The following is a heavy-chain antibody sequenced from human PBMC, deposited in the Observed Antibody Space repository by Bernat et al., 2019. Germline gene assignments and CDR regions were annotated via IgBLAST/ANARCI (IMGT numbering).Heavy chain of an antibody. D-gene: IGHD3-22*01. Sequence: QVQLQESGPGLVKPSGTLSLTCAVSGGSISSSNWWSWVRQPPGKGLEWIGEIYHSGSTNYNPSLKSRVTISGDKSKTHFSRKLGSVTAANTAVYYCAAGDYYEYSGGQGPLVTVSS. V-gene: IGHV4-4*02. CDR3: AAGDYYEYS. CDR2: IYHSGST. CDR1: GGSISSSNW. J-gene: IGHJ5*01.